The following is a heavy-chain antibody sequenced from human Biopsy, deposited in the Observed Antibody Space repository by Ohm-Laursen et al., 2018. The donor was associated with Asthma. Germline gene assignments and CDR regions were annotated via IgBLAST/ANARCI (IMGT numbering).Heavy chain of an antibody. V-gene: IGHV4-31*03. CDR3: ARIPRRSGSYFVDY. CDR1: GDSITSGGCC. Sequence: TLSLTCTVSGDSITSGGCCWNWIRQRPGKGLEWIGYIHHSGTSYFNPSLKSRVSFSRDTSKNQFSLRLSSVTAADTAMYYCARIPRRSGSYFVDYWGQGTLVTASS. J-gene: IGHJ4*02. D-gene: IGHD3-22*01. CDR2: IHHSGTS.